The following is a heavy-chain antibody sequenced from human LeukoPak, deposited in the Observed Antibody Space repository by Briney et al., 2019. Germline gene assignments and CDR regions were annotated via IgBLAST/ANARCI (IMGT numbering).Heavy chain of an antibody. CDR3: AKDREGGSSTQDY. CDR1: GFTFSSYG. CDR2: ISYDGSNK. J-gene: IGHJ4*02. D-gene: IGHD2-15*01. Sequence: GRSLRLPCVASGFTFSSYGMHWVRQAPGKGLEWVAVISYDGSNKYYADSVKGRFTISRENSKNTLYLQMNSLRAEDTAVYYCAKDREGGSSTQDYWGQGTLVTVSS. V-gene: IGHV3-30*18.